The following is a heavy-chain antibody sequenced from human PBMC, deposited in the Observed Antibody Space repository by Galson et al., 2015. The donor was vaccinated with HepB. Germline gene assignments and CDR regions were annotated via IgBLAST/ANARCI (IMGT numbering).Heavy chain of an antibody. J-gene: IGHJ3*02. V-gene: IGHV6-1*01. CDR1: GDSVSSYSAA. D-gene: IGHD3-16*01. CDR2: TYYWSTWYN. Sequence: CAISGDSVSSYSAAWHWIRQSPSRGLEWLGRTYYWSTWYNDYAVSVKSRMTINSDTSKNQFSLQVNSVTPEDAAIYYCTRGHRGDEGFGIWGPGTMVIVSS. CDR3: TRGHRGDEGFGI.